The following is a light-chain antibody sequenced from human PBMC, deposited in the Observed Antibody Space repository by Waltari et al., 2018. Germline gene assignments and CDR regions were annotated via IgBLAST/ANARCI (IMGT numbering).Light chain of an antibody. CDR2: LGS. V-gene: IGKV2-28*01. CDR3: MQALQTPPT. Sequence: DIVMTQSPLSLPVTPGEPASISCRSSQSLLHSNGYNYLDWYLQKPGQSPQLLVYLGSNRASGVPDRVSGIGSGTDFTLKISRVEAEDVGVYYCMQALQTPPTFGQGTKVEIK. J-gene: IGKJ1*01. CDR1: QSLLHSNGYNY.